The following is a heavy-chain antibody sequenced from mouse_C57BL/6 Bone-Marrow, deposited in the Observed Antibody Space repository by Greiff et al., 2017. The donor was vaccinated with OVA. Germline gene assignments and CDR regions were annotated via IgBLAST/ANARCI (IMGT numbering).Heavy chain of an antibody. CDR2: IDPNSGGT. J-gene: IGHJ4*01. D-gene: IGHD1-1*01. CDR3: ARRGYGSSYGYYAMDD. V-gene: IGHV1-72*01. CDR1: GYTFTSYW. Sequence: QVQLQQPGAELVKPGASVKLSCKASGYTFTSYWMHWVKQRPGRGLEWIGRIDPNSGGTKYNEKFKSKATLTVDKPSSTAYMQLSSLTSEDSAVYYCARRGYGSSYGYYAMDDWGQGTSVTVSS.